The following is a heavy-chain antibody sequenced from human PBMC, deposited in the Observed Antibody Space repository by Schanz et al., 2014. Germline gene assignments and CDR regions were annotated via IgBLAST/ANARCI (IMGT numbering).Heavy chain of an antibody. J-gene: IGHJ4*02. CDR1: GFTFRSYG. CDR2: ISYDGINK. CDR3: AKSYDTSGYSGFDY. D-gene: IGHD3-22*01. Sequence: QVQLVESGGGVVQPGRSLRLSCAASGFTFRSYGMHWVRQAPGKGLEWVAVISYDGINKYYADSVKGRFTISRDNSKNTLYLQMNSLRTEDTAVYFCAKSYDTSGYSGFDYWGQGTLVTVSS. V-gene: IGHV3-30*18.